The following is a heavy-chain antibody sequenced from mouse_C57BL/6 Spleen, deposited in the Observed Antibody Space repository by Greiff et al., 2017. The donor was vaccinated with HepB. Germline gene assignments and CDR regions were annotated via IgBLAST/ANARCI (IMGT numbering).Heavy chain of an antibody. V-gene: IGHV3-6*01. Sequence: EVKLMESGPGLVKPSQSLSLTCSVTGYSITSGYYWNWIRQFPGNKLEWMGYISYDGSNNYNPSLKNRISITRDTSKNQFFLKLNSVTTEDTATYYCAREGYYDYDDVWGQGTTLTVSS. J-gene: IGHJ2*01. CDR3: AREGYYDYDDV. D-gene: IGHD2-4*01. CDR2: ISYDGSN. CDR1: GYSITSGYY.